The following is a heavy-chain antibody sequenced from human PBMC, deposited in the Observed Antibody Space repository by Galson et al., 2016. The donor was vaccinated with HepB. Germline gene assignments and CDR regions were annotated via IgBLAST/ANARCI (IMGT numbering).Heavy chain of an antibody. V-gene: IGHV4-39*07. CDR1: GDAISSGGHY. CDR3: VRNGYYCLDA. J-gene: IGHJ6*02. Sequence: SETLSLTCTVSGDAISSGGHYWSWIRQPPGKGLEWIGEIYHSGSTNYNPSLQSRVTISVDTSKNQFSLNLNSVTAADTALYYCVRNGYYCLDAWGQGTTVTVSS. CDR2: IYHSGST.